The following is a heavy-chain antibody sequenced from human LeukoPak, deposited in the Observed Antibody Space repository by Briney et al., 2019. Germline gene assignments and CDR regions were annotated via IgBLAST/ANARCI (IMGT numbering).Heavy chain of an antibody. CDR2: IYYTGST. J-gene: IGHJ2*01. V-gene: IGHV4-59*01. CDR1: VGSISTYY. D-gene: IGHD3-22*01. Sequence: SETLSLTCTLSVGSISTYYWTWIRQPPGKGLEWIGYIYYTGSTNYNPSLKSRVTISVDTSKNQFPLKLSSVNAADTAVYSCARYYYYSSGAWGYYDLWGRGTLVTVSS. CDR3: ARYYYYSSGAWGYYDL.